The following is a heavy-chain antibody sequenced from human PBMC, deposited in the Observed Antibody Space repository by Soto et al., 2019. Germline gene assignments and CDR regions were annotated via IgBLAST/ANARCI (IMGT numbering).Heavy chain of an antibody. J-gene: IGHJ4*02. CDR1: GFTFSSYG. CDR2: IWYDGSKQ. CDR3: ARDVVGYCRSSTCENSDY. V-gene: IGHV3-33*01. Sequence: QVQLVESGGGVVQPGRSLRLSCVATGFTFSSYGMNWVRQAPGKGLEWVAVIWYDGSKQYYADSVKGRFSISRDNSKDTLYLQMNSLRAEDTAVYYCARDVVGYCRSSTCENSDYCGQGTLVTVSS. D-gene: IGHD2-2*01.